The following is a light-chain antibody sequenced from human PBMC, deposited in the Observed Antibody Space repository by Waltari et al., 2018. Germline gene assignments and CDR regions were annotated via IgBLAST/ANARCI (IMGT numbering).Light chain of an antibody. CDR1: QGIENH. J-gene: IGKJ4*01. CDR3: QKYNDVPQP. Sequence: DLQMTQSPTSLSASIGDRVTITCRASQGIENHLAWYQQKPGKVPQLLIHAAATVQSGVPSRFSGSGSGTDFTLTISSLQPEDVATYYCQKYNDVPQPFGGGTKVEI. V-gene: IGKV1-27*01. CDR2: AAA.